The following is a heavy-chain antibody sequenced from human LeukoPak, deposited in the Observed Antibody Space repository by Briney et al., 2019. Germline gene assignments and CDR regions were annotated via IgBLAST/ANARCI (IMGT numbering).Heavy chain of an antibody. CDR2: VSGSGGST. Sequence: PGGSLRLSCAASGFTFSIYAMSWGRQAPGKGLEWGSTVSGSGGSTYSADSVKGRFIISRDNSKNTLYLQMNSLRAEDTAVYYCGKIVSASSSNYWGQGTLVTVSS. J-gene: IGHJ4*02. D-gene: IGHD6-13*01. CDR3: GKIVSASSSNY. CDR1: GFTFSIYA. V-gene: IGHV3-23*01.